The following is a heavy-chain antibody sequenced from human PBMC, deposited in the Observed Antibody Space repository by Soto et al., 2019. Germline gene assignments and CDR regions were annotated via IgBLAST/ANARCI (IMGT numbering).Heavy chain of an antibody. Sequence: GGSLRLSCAASGFTFSNYAMSWVRQAPGKGLGWFSAITGGGGDTYHADSVKGRFTISRDNSDNTLFLQMNSLRAEDTAIYYCAKGSGGSRPYYFDYWGQGTLVTVSS. V-gene: IGHV3-23*01. J-gene: IGHJ4*02. D-gene: IGHD2-15*01. CDR1: GFTFSNYA. CDR2: ITGGGGDT. CDR3: AKGSGGSRPYYFDY.